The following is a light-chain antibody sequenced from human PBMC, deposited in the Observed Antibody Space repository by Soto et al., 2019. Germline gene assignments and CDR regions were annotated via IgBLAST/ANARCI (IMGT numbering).Light chain of an antibody. CDR2: GNR. J-gene: IGLJ3*02. V-gene: IGLV1-40*01. CDR3: QAYDYSLTASV. CDR1: NSNLGAGYD. Sequence: QAVVTQPPSVSGAPGQRVTISCTGNNSNLGAGYDVHWYQQLPGAAPKLVIFGNRNRPSGVPERFSDSKSGTSASLAITGLQAEDEADYYCQAYDYSLTASVFGGGTKLTVL.